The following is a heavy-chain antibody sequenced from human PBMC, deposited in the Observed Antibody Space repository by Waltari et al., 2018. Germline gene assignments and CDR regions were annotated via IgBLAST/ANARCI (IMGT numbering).Heavy chain of an antibody. CDR3: ARGAAIFGAFDI. CDR1: GFTFSRFG. Sequence: QVQLVESGGGVVQPGRSLRLSCAASGFTFSRFGMPWVRQAPGKGLEWVAVIWYDGSNKYYADSVKGRFTISRDNSKNTLYLQMNSLRAEDTAVYYCARGAAIFGAFDIWGQGTMVTVSS. CDR2: IWYDGSNK. J-gene: IGHJ3*02. V-gene: IGHV3-33*01. D-gene: IGHD2-2*01.